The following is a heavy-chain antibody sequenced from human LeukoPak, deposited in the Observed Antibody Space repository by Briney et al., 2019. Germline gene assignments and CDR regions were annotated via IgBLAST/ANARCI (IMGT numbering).Heavy chain of an antibody. D-gene: IGHD3-10*01. CDR2: MNPNSGNT. J-gene: IGHJ4*02. CDR1: GYTFTSYD. CDR3: ARGGYYGSGSYYEDTGDY. Sequence: ASVKVSCKASGYTFTSYDINWVRQATGQGLEWMGWMNPNSGNTGYAQKFQGRVTITRNTSISTAYMELSSLRSEDTAVHYCARGGYYGSGSYYEDTGDYWGQGTLVTVSS. V-gene: IGHV1-8*03.